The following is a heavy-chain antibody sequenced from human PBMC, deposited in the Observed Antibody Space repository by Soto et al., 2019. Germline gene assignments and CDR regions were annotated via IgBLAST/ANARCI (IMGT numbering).Heavy chain of an antibody. CDR2: IIPIFGTA. J-gene: IGHJ3*02. CDR3: ARDKIDYDSSGYYPGRDAFDI. CDR1: GGTFSSYA. D-gene: IGHD3-22*01. V-gene: IGHV1-69*01. Sequence: QVQLVQSGAEVKKPGSSVKVSCKASGGTFSSYAISWVRQAPGQGLKWMGGIIPIFGTANYAQTFQGRVTITADESTSTAHMELSSLRSEDTGVYYCARDKIDYDSSGYYPGRDAFDIWGQGTMVTVSS.